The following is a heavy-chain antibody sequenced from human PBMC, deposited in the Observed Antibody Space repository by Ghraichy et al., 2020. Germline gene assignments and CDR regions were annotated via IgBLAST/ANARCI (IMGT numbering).Heavy chain of an antibody. J-gene: IGHJ4*02. CDR2: IRNDGSNK. Sequence: GGSLRLSCAASGFTFSTYGMHWVRQAPGKGLEWVTFIRNDGSNKYYADSVKGRFTISRDNSKNTLYLQMNSLRAEDTAVYYCARAFSHSGLYYFDSWGQGTLVTVSS. D-gene: IGHD6-25*01. V-gene: IGHV3-30*02. CDR1: GFTFSTYG. CDR3: ARAFSHSGLYYFDS.